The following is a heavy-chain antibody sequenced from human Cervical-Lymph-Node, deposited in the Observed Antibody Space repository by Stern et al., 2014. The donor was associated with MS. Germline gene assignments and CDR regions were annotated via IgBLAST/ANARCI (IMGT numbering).Heavy chain of an antibody. V-gene: IGHV3-21*01. D-gene: IGHD2-8*01. J-gene: IGHJ4*02. Sequence: EVKLEESGGGLVKPGGSLRLSCAASGFTFSDYTMNWVRQAPGKGLERVSSISRSSTYTYYADSVRGRFTISRDNAKKSLYLQMNSLRAEDTAVYYCARGNGVPYWGQGTLLTVSS. CDR1: GFTFSDYT. CDR2: ISRSSTYT. CDR3: ARGNGVPY.